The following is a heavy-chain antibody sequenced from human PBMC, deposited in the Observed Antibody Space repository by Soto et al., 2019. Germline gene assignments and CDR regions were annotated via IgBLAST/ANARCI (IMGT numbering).Heavy chain of an antibody. Sequence: SXTLSLTCAVYGGTFSGYYWTWIRQPPGTGLEWIGEINHSGSTNYNPSLKSRVTMSVDTSTNQFSLKLNSVTAADTAVYYCTRHEGGAAADRPLDYWGQGTLVTVSS. CDR3: TRHEGGAAADRPLDY. J-gene: IGHJ4*02. CDR2: INHSGST. CDR1: GGTFSGYY. V-gene: IGHV4-34*01. D-gene: IGHD6-13*01.